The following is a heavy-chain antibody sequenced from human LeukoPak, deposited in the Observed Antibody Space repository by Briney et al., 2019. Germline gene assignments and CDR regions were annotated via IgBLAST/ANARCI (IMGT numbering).Heavy chain of an antibody. Sequence: SETLSLTCAVYGGSFSGYYWSWIRQPPGKGLEWIGEINHSGSTNYNPSLKSRVTISVDTSKNQFSLKLSSVTAADTAVYYCARARINYVWGSYRRYFDYWGQGTLVTVSS. D-gene: IGHD3-16*02. CDR3: ARARINYVWGSYRRYFDY. CDR2: INHSGST. J-gene: IGHJ4*02. CDR1: GGSFSGYY. V-gene: IGHV4-34*01.